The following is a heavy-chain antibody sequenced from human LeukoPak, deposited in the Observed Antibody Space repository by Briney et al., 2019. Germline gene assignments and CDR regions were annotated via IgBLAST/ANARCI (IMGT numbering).Heavy chain of an antibody. J-gene: IGHJ5*02. Sequence: PGGSLRLSCAASGFTFSSYWMSWVRQAPGKGLEWVANIKQDGSEKYYVDSVKGRFTISRDNAKNSLYLQMNSLRAEDTAVYYCARDTRGWELLGNWFDPWGQGTLVTVSS. D-gene: IGHD1-26*01. V-gene: IGHV3-7*01. CDR1: GFTFSSYW. CDR3: ARDTRGWELLGNWFDP. CDR2: IKQDGSEK.